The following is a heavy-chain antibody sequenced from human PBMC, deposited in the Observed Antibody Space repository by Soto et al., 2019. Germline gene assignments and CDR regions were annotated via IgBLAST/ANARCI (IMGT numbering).Heavy chain of an antibody. J-gene: IGHJ4*02. CDR1: GFTFSNYA. Sequence: QVQLVESGGGVVQPGRSLRLSCAASGFTFSNYAIHWVRQAPGKGLEWVAAISYDGSNKYYADSVKGRFTIPRDNSKSTLYLQVNSLRADDTAVYYCARGTSSGWYYFDYWGQGTLVTVSS. CDR2: ISYDGSNK. CDR3: ARGTSSGWYYFDY. D-gene: IGHD6-19*01. V-gene: IGHV3-30-3*01.